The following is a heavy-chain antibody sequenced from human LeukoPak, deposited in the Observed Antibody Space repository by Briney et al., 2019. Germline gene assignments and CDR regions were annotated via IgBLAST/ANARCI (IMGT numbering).Heavy chain of an antibody. J-gene: IGHJ3*02. CDR1: GGSISSSYY. CDR3: ARDTLVLVAPYDVFDI. D-gene: IGHD2-21*01. V-gene: IGHV4-39*07. Sequence: SETLSLTCTVSGGSISSSYYWGWIRQPPGKGLEWIGNIYHSGSTYYNPSLKSRLTISVDKAKSQFSLKLTSVTAADTAVYYCARDTLVLVAPYDVFDIWGQGTMVTVSS. CDR2: IYHSGST.